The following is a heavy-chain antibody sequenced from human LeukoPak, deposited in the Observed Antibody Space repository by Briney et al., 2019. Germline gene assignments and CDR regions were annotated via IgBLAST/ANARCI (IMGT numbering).Heavy chain of an antibody. Sequence: GGSLRLSCAASGFSFSTYTMNWVRQARGKGLEWVSSITSRRTSIFYADSVKGRFTISRDDAKNSLYLQMNSLRAEDAALYYCARVSGYYRDYWGQGTLVTVSS. J-gene: IGHJ4*02. CDR1: GFSFSTYT. D-gene: IGHD2/OR15-2a*01. CDR2: ITSRRTSI. V-gene: IGHV3-21*01. CDR3: ARVSGYYRDY.